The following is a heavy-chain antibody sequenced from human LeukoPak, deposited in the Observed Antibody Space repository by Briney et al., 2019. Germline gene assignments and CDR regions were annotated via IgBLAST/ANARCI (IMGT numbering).Heavy chain of an antibody. V-gene: IGHV3-30-3*01. J-gene: IGHJ4*02. CDR2: ISYDGSNK. D-gene: IGHD3-10*01. CDR1: GFTFSSYA. CDR3: AREIGGDQVY. Sequence: GGSLRLSCAASGFTFSSYAMHWVRQAPGKGLEWVAVISYDGSNKYYADSVKGRFTISRDNSKNTLYLQMNSLRAEDTAVYYCAREIGGDQVYWGQGTLVTVSS.